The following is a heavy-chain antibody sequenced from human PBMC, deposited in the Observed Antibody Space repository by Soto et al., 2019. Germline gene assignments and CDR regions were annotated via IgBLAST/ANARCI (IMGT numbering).Heavy chain of an antibody. Sequence: GGSLRLSCAASGFTFSNAWMNWVRQAPGKGLEWVGRIKSKTDGVTTDYAAPVKGRFTISREDSKNTLYLQMNSLKTEDTAVYYCTTSVAGTYYYYYGMDVWGQGTTVTVSS. CDR2: IKSKTDGVTT. CDR1: GFTFSNAW. CDR3: TTSVAGTYYYYYGMDV. D-gene: IGHD6-19*01. J-gene: IGHJ6*02. V-gene: IGHV3-15*07.